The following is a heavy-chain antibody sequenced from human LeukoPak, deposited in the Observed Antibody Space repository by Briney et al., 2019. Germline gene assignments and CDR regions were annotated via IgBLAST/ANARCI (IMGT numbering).Heavy chain of an antibody. CDR2: IIPILGIA. V-gene: IGHV1-69*02. Sequence: SVKVSCKASGGTFSSYTISWVRQAPGQGLEWMGRIIPILGIANYAQKFQGRVTITADKSTSTAYMELSSLRSEDTAVYYCARGGTAYYYGSGSSYFDYWGQGTLVTVSS. CDR1: GGTFSSYT. CDR3: ARGGTAYYYGSGSSYFDY. D-gene: IGHD3-10*01. J-gene: IGHJ4*02.